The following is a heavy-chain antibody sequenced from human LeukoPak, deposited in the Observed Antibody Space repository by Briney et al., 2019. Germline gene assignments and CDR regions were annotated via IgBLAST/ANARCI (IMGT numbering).Heavy chain of an antibody. CDR1: GFTFSSYW. Sequence: GGSLRLTCAASGFTFSSYWMHWVRQAPGKGLVCVSRIKSDGSSTSYADSVKGRFTISRDDAKNTLYLQMNSLRAEDTAVYYCARAYNSHFDYWGQGALVTVSS. J-gene: IGHJ4*02. V-gene: IGHV3-74*01. CDR3: ARAYNSHFDY. D-gene: IGHD1-1*01. CDR2: IKSDGSST.